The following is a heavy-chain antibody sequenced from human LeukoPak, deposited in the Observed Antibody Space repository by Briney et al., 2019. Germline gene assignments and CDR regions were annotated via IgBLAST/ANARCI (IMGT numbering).Heavy chain of an antibody. V-gene: IGHV1-18*01. CDR1: GYTFTSYG. Sequence: ASVKVSCKASGYTFTSYGISWVRQAPGQGLEWMGWISAYNDNTNYAQKLQGRVTMTTDTSTSTAYMELRSLRSDDTAVYYCARVHYDILTGYSYFDYWGQGTLVTVSS. J-gene: IGHJ4*02. D-gene: IGHD3-9*01. CDR2: ISAYNDNT. CDR3: ARVHYDILTGYSYFDY.